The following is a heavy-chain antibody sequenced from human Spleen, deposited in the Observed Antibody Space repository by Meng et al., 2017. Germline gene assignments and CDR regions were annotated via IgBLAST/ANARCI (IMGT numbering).Heavy chain of an antibody. CDR3: AREHYGSGRPKYPFDI. D-gene: IGHD3-10*01. Sequence: SETLSLTCSVSGGSISSGSYYWTWIRQPAGKGLEWIGRVYTSGSTNYNSSLKSRVTISLDTSKNQFSLDLSSVTAADTAIYYCAREHYGSGRPKYPFDIWGQGTMVTVSS. CDR2: VYTSGST. CDR1: GGSISSGSYY. V-gene: IGHV4-61*02. J-gene: IGHJ3*02.